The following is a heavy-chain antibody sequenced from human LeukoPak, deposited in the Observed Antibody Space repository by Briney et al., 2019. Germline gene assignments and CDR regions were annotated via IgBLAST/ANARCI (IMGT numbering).Heavy chain of an antibody. V-gene: IGHV3-30*02. J-gene: IGHJ6*02. CDR1: GFTFSSYA. CDR3: AKDRRLYYYGMDV. Sequence: GGSLRLSCAASGFTFSSYAMSWVRQAPGKGLEWVAFIRYDGSNKYYADSVKGRFTISRDNSKNTLYLQMNSLRAEDTAVYYCAKDRRLYYYGMDVWGQGTTVTVSS. CDR2: IRYDGSNK.